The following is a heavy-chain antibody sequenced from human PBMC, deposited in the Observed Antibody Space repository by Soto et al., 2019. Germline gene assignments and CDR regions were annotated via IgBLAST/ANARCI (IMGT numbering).Heavy chain of an antibody. CDR1: GFTFSSYW. D-gene: IGHD1-1*01. CDR2: IKQDGSER. J-gene: IGHJ6*03. Sequence: GGSLRLSCAASGFTFSSYWMSWVRQAPGKGLEWVANIKQDGSERYFVDSVKGRFTISRDNARNSLYLQMDSLRGEDTAVYYCARVPRTGSFKGYFYYYYYHMDVWGKGTTVTVSS. CDR3: ARVPRTGSFKGYFYYYYYHMDV. V-gene: IGHV3-7*01.